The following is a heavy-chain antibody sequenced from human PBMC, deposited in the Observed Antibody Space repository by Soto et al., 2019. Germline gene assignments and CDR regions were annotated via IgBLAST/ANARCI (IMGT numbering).Heavy chain of an antibody. CDR3: ASNPETYYYGSGSPWFDP. CDR2: IYYSGST. Sequence: PSETLALTCTVSGESINSGDYYWSWNRQPPGKGLEWIGYIYYSGSTYYNPSLKSRVTISVDTSKNQFSLKLSSVTAADTAVYYCASNPETYYYGSGSPWFDPWGQGTLVTVSS. D-gene: IGHD3-10*01. CDR1: GESINSGDYY. V-gene: IGHV4-30-4*01. J-gene: IGHJ5*02.